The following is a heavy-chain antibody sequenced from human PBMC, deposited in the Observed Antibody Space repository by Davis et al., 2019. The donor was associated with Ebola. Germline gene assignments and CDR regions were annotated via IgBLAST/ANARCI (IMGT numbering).Heavy chain of an antibody. V-gene: IGHV3-30-3*01. CDR1: GFTFSSYA. D-gene: IGHD6-13*01. CDR3: ARDRHSSSWYGRGVDY. CDR2: ISYDGSNK. J-gene: IGHJ4*02. Sequence: PGGSLRLSCAASGFTFSSYAMHWVRQAPGKGLEWVAVISYDGSNKYYADSVKGRFTISRDNSKNTLYLQMNSLRAEDTAVYYCARDRHSSSWYGRGVDYWGQGTLVTVSS.